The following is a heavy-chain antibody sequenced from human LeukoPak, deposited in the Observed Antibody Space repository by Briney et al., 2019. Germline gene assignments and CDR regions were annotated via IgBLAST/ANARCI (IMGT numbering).Heavy chain of an antibody. CDR2: ISDSGST. CDR3: AGTGYCSSTSYYKVDY. CDR1: GGSISSYY. V-gene: IGHV4-59*01. J-gene: IGHJ4*02. Sequence: SETLSLTCTVSGGSISSYYWSWIRQPPGKGLEWIGYISDSGSTNYNPSLKSRVTISVDTSKNQLFLKLRSVTAADTALYYCAGTGYCSSTSYYKVDYWGQGTLVTVSS. D-gene: IGHD2-2*02.